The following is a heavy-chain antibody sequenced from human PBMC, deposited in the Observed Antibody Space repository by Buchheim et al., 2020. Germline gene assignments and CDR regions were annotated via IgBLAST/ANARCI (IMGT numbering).Heavy chain of an antibody. CDR1: GGSFSGYY. J-gene: IGHJ5*02. CDR3: ARGRFRGYDFWSGYYSGFDP. D-gene: IGHD3-3*01. Sequence: QVQLQQWGAGLLKPSETLSLTCAVYGGSFSGYYWSWIRQPPGKGLEWIGEINHSGSTNYNPSLKSRVTIPVDMSKNQSSLTLSSVTAAETAVYYCARGRFRGYDFWSGYYSGFDPWGQGTL. CDR2: INHSGST. V-gene: IGHV4-34*01.